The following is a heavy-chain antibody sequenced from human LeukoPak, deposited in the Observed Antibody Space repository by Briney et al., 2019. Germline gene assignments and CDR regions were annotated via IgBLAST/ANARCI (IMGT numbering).Heavy chain of an antibody. CDR2: ISHAGSVQ. CDR1: RFTIYSYW. J-gene: IGHJ4*02. Sequence: AGSLTLTCAAGRFTIYSYWMRWDGQAQGKGGAWVANISHAGSVQNYVPSVKGPFTISRDNPKNSVYLQISTLRAEDTAVYYCLVTTRCRGFDYWGQRTLVTVSS. D-gene: IGHD1/OR15-1a*01. CDR3: LVTTRCRGFDY. V-gene: IGHV3-7*03.